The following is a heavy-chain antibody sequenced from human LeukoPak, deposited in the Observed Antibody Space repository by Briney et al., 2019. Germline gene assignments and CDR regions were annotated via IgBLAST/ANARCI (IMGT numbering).Heavy chain of an antibody. J-gene: IGHJ4*02. CDR1: GFTFSNAW. D-gene: IGHD3-9*01. V-gene: IGHV3-15*01. CDR3: TTDYEYDILTGYLPGGY. CDR2: IKSKTDGGTT. Sequence: PGGSLRLSCAASGFTFSNAWVSWVRQAPGKGLEWVGRIKSKTDGGTTDYAAPVKGRFTISRDDSKNTLYLQMNSLKTEDTAVYYCTTDYEYDILTGYLPGGYWGQGTLVTVSS.